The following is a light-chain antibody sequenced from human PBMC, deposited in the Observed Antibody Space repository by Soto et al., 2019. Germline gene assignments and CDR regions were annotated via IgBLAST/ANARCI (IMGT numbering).Light chain of an antibody. V-gene: IGLV2-14*01. J-gene: IGLJ1*01. Sequence: QSVLTQPASVSGSPGQSITISCTGTSSDVGGYDYVSWYQHRPGKAPKLIIYEVSNRPSGVSNRFSGSKSGSTASLTISGLQAEDEADYHCTSYTRDTALVFGTGTKVTVL. CDR2: EVS. CDR1: SSDVGGYDY. CDR3: TSYTRDTALV.